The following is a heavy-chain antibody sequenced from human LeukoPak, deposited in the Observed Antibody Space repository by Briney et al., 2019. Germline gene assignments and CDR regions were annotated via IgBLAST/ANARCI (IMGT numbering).Heavy chain of an antibody. V-gene: IGHV3-33*08. CDR1: GFTFSSYG. J-gene: IGHJ4*02. CDR2: IWYDGSNK. D-gene: IGHD3-16*01. Sequence: GGSLRLSCAASGFTFSSYGMHWVRQAPGKGLEWVGVIWYDGSNKYYADSVKGRFTISRDNSKNTLYLQMSSLRAEDTAVYFCARDTYGCGEGTLVTVSS. CDR3: ARDTYG.